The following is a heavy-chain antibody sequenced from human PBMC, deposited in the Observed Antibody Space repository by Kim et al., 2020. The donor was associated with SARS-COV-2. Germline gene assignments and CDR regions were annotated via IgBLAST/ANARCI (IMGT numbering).Heavy chain of an antibody. D-gene: IGHD6-25*01. CDR1: GGSINSVSYY. CDR2: IYPSGSN. J-gene: IGHJ4*02. V-gene: IGHV4-61*09. CDR3: ARSSGYSDDY. Sequence: SETLSLTCTVSGGSINSVSYYWSWNRQPAGKGLEWIGHIYPSGSNNYSPSLKSRVTISLDTSKNQFSLKLSSVTAPDTAIYYCARSSGYSDDYWGQETLDPVST.